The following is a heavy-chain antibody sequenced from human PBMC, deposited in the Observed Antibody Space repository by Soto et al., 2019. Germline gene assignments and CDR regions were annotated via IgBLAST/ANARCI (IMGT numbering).Heavy chain of an antibody. CDR1: GFNFDDHA. CDR3: VRSSGSQPRAGWFDP. Sequence: EVQLVESGGGLAQPGWSRRLSCAASGFNFDDHAMHWVRQTPGKGLEWVSGISWNSVTINYADSIKGRFTISRDNAKRTLYLQTNNLRPADTAIYFCVRSSGSQPRAGWFDPWGQGTLVTVS. V-gene: IGHV3-9*01. D-gene: IGHD1-26*01. CDR2: ISWNSVTI. J-gene: IGHJ5*02.